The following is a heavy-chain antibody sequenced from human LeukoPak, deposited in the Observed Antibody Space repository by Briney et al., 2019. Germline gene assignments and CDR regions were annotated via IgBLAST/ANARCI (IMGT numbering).Heavy chain of an antibody. J-gene: IGHJ3*02. D-gene: IGHD3-3*01. Sequence: ASVKVSCKASGGTFSSYAISWVRQAPGQGLEWMGWISAYNGNTNYAQKLQGRVTMTTDTSTSTAYMELRSLRSDDTAVYYCARDGVLRFLEWSRYDAFDIWGQGTMVTVSS. CDR3: ARDGVLRFLEWSRYDAFDI. CDR1: GGTFSSYA. V-gene: IGHV1-18*01. CDR2: ISAYNGNT.